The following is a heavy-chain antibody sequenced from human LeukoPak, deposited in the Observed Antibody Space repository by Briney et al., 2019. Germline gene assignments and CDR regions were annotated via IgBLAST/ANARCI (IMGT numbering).Heavy chain of an antibody. V-gene: IGHV3-48*01. J-gene: IGHJ4*02. CDR1: GFTFSSYS. CDR2: ISSSSSTI. D-gene: IGHD5-12*01. Sequence: PGGSLRLSCAASGFTFSSYSMNWVRQAPGKGLEWVSCISSSSSTIYYADSVKGRFTISRDNAKNSLYLQMNSLRAEDMAVYYCARVESGGYVGDYWGQGTLVTVSS. CDR3: ARVESGGYVGDY.